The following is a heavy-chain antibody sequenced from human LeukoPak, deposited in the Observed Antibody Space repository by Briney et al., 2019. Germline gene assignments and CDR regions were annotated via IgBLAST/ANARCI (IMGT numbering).Heavy chain of an antibody. Sequence: GGSLRLSCAASGFTFSTYWLHWVRQAPGKGLVWVSRIDTVGSSIRYADSVKGRFTISRDNSKNTLYLQMNSLRPEDTAVYYCAKDHTMVRGVHAGFDYWGQGTLVTVSS. CDR3: AKDHTMVRGVHAGFDY. J-gene: IGHJ4*02. D-gene: IGHD3-10*01. V-gene: IGHV3-74*01. CDR2: IDTVGSSI. CDR1: GFTFSTYW.